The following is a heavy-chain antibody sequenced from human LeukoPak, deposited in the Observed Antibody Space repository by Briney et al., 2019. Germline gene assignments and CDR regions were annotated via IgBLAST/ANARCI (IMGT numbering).Heavy chain of an antibody. Sequence: GESLKISCKGSGYSFTSYWISWVRQMPGKGPEWMGRIDPSDSYTNYSPSFQGHVTISADKSISTAYLQWSSLKASDTAMYYCARTSGYSYTFDYWGQGTLVTVSS. V-gene: IGHV5-10-1*01. J-gene: IGHJ4*02. CDR1: GYSFTSYW. D-gene: IGHD5-18*01. CDR2: IDPSDSYT. CDR3: ARTSGYSYTFDY.